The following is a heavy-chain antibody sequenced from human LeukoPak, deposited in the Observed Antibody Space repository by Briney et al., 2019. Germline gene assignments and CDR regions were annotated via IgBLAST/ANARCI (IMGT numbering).Heavy chain of an antibody. CDR1: GFTFSSYW. D-gene: IGHD6-19*01. J-gene: IGHJ5*02. V-gene: IGHV3-74*01. CDR3: ARGSDRVAVAGLNWFDP. CDR2: INSDGSST. Sequence: PGGSLRLSCAASGFTFSSYWMHWVRQAPGKGLVWASRINSDGSSTSYADSVKGRFTISRDNAKNTLYLQMNSLRAEDTAVYYCARGSDRVAVAGLNWFDPWGQGTLVTVSS.